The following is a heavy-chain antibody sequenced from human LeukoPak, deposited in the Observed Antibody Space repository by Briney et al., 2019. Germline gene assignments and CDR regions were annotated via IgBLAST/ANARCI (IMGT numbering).Heavy chain of an antibody. V-gene: IGHV1-8*01. CDR2: MNPNSGNT. Sequence: ASVKVSCKASGYTFTSYDINWVRQATGQGLEWMGWMNPNSGNTGYAQKFQGRVTMTRNTSISTAYTELSSLRSEDTAVYYCARGRPSLYYYDSSGYYSDYWGQGTLVTVSS. D-gene: IGHD3-22*01. J-gene: IGHJ4*02. CDR3: ARGRPSLYYYDSSGYYSDY. CDR1: GYTFTSYD.